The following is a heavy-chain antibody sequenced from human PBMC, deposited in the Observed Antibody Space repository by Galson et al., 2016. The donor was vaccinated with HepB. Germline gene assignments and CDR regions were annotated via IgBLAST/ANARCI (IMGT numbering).Heavy chain of an antibody. D-gene: IGHD4-17*01. CDR2: INHSGST. V-gene: IGHV4-34*01. Sequence: SETLSLTCAVYGGSFSGYYWSWIRQPPGKGLEWIGEINHSGSTNYNPSLKSRVTISVDTSKNQFSLKLSSVTAADTAVYYCARGDNPDYGDYASAYYYMDVWGKGTTVTVFS. CDR3: ARGDNPDYGDYASAYYYMDV. CDR1: GGSFSGYY. J-gene: IGHJ6*03.